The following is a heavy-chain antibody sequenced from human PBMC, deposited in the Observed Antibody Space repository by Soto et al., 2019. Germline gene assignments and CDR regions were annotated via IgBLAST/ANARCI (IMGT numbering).Heavy chain of an antibody. CDR2: IYYSGTT. V-gene: IGHV4-30-4*01. CDR1: GGSIISGDYY. Sequence: SETLSLTCTVSGGSIISGDYYWSWIHQPPGKGLEWIGHIYYSGTTSYNPSLKSRVSMSIASSKNQFSLELRSVTAADTAVYYCARATAYCGRTTCYPFDYWGQGTLVTVSS. CDR3: ARATAYCGRTTCYPFDY. D-gene: IGHD2-2*01. J-gene: IGHJ4*02.